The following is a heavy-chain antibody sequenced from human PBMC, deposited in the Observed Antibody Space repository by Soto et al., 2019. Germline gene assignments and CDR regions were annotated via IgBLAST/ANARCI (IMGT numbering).Heavy chain of an antibody. J-gene: IGHJ4*02. Sequence: EVQLLASGGGLVQPGGSLRLSCAASGFTFSSYAMSWVRQAPGKGLEWVSAISGSGGSTYYADSVKGRFTISRDNSKNTLYLQMNSLRAEDTAVYYCAKDPLYYDFWSGYPTNWGQGTLVTVSS. D-gene: IGHD3-3*01. CDR3: AKDPLYYDFWSGYPTN. CDR2: ISGSGGST. V-gene: IGHV3-23*01. CDR1: GFTFSSYA.